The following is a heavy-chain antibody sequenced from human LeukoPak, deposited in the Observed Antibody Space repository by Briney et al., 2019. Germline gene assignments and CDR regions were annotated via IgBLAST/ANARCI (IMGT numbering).Heavy chain of an antibody. V-gene: IGHV1-69*05. CDR2: IIPIFGTA. CDR1: GGTFSSYA. D-gene: IGHD3-22*01. J-gene: IGHJ5*02. CDR3: ARGVATMIVAGDRFDP. Sequence: ASVKVSCKASGGTFSSYAISWVRQAPGQGLEWMGGIIPIFGTANYAQKFQGRVTITTDESTSTAYMELRSLRSDDTAVYYCARGVATMIVAGDRFDPWGQGTLVTVSS.